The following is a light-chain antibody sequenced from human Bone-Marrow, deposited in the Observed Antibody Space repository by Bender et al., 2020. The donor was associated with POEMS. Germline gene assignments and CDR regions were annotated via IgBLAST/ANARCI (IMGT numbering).Light chain of an antibody. J-gene: IGLJ2*01. V-gene: IGLV3-1*01. Sequence: SYGLTQPPSVSVSPGHTANITCSGDQLGAQYASWYQLKPGQSPVLVIYEDNKRPSGIPERFSGSNSGNIATLTISGTQALDEADYYCQSADSTGTYPVVFGGGTKLTVL. CDR2: EDN. CDR1: QLGAQY. CDR3: QSADSTGTYPVV.